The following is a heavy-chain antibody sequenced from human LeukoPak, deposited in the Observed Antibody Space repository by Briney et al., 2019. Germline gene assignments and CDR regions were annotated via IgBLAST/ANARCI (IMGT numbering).Heavy chain of an antibody. Sequence: PGGSLRLSCAASGFTFSSYSMNWVRQAPGKGLEWVSSISSSSSYIYYADSVKGRFTISRDNAKNSLYLQMNSLRAEDMAVYYCARDSGPHQPYWGQGTLVTVSS. CDR3: ARDSGPHQPY. J-gene: IGHJ4*02. V-gene: IGHV3-21*01. CDR1: GFTFSSYS. CDR2: ISSSSSYI.